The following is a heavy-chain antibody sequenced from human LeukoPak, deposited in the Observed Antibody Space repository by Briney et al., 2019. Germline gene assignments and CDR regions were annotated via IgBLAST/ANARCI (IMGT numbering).Heavy chain of an antibody. CDR2: ISSSSSYI. V-gene: IGHV3-21*01. J-gene: IGHJ4*02. CDR1: GFTFSSYI. D-gene: IGHD6-13*01. Sequence: PGGSLGLSCAASGFTFSSYIMNWVRQAPGKGLEWVSSISSSSSYIYYADSVKGRFTISRDNAKNSLYLQMNSLRAEDAAVYYCARDRRSSWLYYFDYWGQGTLVTVSS. CDR3: ARDRRSSWLYYFDY.